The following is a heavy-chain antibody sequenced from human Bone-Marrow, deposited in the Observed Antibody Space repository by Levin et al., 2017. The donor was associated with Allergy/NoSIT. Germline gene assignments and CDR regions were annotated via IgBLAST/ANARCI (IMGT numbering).Heavy chain of an antibody. CDR1: GFNFGVYA. V-gene: IGHV3-23*01. Sequence: PSETLSLTCAASGFNFGVYAMSWVRQGPGGRLEWVSAISGSGDAVYYADSVKGRITISRDNSRNTLFLQFSSLRVEDAARYYCVKDFSLYGSKIVQGGFFDVWGRGTLVIVSS. D-gene: IGHD2/OR15-2a*01. CDR2: ISGSGDAV. J-gene: IGHJ2*01. CDR3: VKDFSLYGSKIVQGGFFDV.